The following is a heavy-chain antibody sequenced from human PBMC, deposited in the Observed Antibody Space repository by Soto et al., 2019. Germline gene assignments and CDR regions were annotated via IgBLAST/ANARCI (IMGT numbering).Heavy chain of an antibody. CDR1: GGSISSGNYY. D-gene: IGHD2-2*01. J-gene: IGHJ6*02. Sequence: QVQLQESGPGLVKPSQTMSLTCTVSGGSISSGNYYWTWIGQHPGKGLEGIGYTYNGGSTYYNTSLKSRITISLDTSKNQFSLTLSSVTAADTAVYYCAREREDVLGPAANPSYYYGMDVGGQGTTVTVSS. V-gene: IGHV4-31*03. CDR3: AREREDVLGPAANPSYYYGMDV. CDR2: TYNGGST.